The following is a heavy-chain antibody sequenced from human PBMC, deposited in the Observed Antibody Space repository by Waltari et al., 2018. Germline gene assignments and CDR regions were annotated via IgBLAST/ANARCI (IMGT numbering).Heavy chain of an antibody. CDR3: AKGSRGYTNYFFDS. CDR2: ISGSGATP. J-gene: IGHJ4*02. Sequence: EVQLLESAGGLVQPGEALRLSCAASGFSFMGFAMSWVRQAPGGGWGWFAAISGSGATPFYADSVKGRFTIVRDNSRDTVYLQMNSLRVDDSAVYYCAKGSRGYTNYFFDSWGQGTLVSVSS. CDR1: GFSFMGFA. V-gene: IGHV3-23*01. D-gene: IGHD3-16*02.